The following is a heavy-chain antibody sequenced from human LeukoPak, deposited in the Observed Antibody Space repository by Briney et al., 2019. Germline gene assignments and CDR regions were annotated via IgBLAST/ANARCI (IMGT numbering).Heavy chain of an antibody. CDR1: GFIFKDYW. CDR3: AKDAQPRSRWFDP. J-gene: IGHJ5*02. V-gene: IGHV3-7*03. D-gene: IGHD3-16*01. Sequence: GGSLRLSCAASGFIFKDYWMIWVRQAPGKGLEWVANIKQDGSEKYYVNSVKGRFTISRDNAKNSLYLQMNTLRAEDTAMYYCAKDAQPRSRWFDPWGQGTLVTVSS. CDR2: IKQDGSEK.